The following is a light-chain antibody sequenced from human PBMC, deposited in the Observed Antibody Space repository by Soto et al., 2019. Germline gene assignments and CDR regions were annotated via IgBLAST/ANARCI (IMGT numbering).Light chain of an antibody. CDR3: QQYNNRWT. CDR2: GAS. V-gene: IGKV3-15*01. Sequence: EIVMTQSPATLSVSPGEGATLSCRASLTVNSNLAWYQQKPGQAPRLLIYGASTRATGIPARFSGSGSGTEFTLTISNLQSEDVAVYYCQQYNNRWTFGLGTKVEIK. J-gene: IGKJ1*01. CDR1: LTVNSN.